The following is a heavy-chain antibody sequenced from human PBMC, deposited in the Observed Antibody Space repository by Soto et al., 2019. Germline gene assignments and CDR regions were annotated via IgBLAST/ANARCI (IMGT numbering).Heavy chain of an antibody. D-gene: IGHD2-2*01. CDR1: GYTFTSYG. V-gene: IGHV1-18*01. CDR3: ARDTVGVPAAAAAYGMDL. CDR2: ISAYNGNT. J-gene: IGHJ6*02. Sequence: QVQLVQSGAEVKKPGASVKVSCKASGYTFTSYGISWVRQAPGQGLEWMGWISAYNGNTNYAQKLQGRVTMTTDTATSTAYMELRSLRSDDTAVYYCARDTVGVPAAAAAYGMDLWGQGTTVTVSS.